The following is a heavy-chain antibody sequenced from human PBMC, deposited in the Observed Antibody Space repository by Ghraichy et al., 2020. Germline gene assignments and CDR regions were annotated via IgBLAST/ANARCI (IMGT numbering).Heavy chain of an antibody. Sequence: SQTLSLTCTVSGGSISSSSYYCGWIRQPPGKGLEWVGSVSYSGSTFYNPSLKSRVTTSVDTSKNQFSLKLTSVTAADTAVYYCARHVAGLRSAAVYYYYYYGMDVWGQGTTVTVSS. CDR3: ARHVAGLRSAAVYYYYYYGMDV. J-gene: IGHJ6*02. D-gene: IGHD5/OR15-5a*01. CDR1: GGSISSSSYY. V-gene: IGHV4-39*01. CDR2: VSYSGST.